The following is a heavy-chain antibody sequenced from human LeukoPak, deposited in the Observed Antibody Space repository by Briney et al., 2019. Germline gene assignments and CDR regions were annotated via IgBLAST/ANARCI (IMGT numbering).Heavy chain of an antibody. CDR3: ARIVTILGDFDP. J-gene: IGHJ5*02. V-gene: IGHV3-66*02. Sequence: PGGSLRLSCAASGFTVSSNYMSWVRQAPGKGLEWVSAIYSGGSTYYADSVKGRFTISRDNSKNTLYLQMNSLRAEDTAVYYCARIVTILGDFDPWGQGTLVTVSS. CDR1: GFTVSSNY. D-gene: IGHD3-3*01. CDR2: IYSGGST.